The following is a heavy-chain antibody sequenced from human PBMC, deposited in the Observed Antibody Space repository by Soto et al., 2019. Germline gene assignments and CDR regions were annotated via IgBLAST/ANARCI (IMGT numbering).Heavy chain of an antibody. J-gene: IGHJ2*01. Sequence: QVQLVQSGAEVKKPGSSVKVSCKASGGTFSSYAISWVRQAPGQGLEWMGGIIPIFGTANYAQKFQGRVTITADQSTSTADMELSSLRSEDTAVYYCARVGQDSDSSVYYTSYWYFDLWGRGTLVTVSS. D-gene: IGHD3-22*01. CDR2: IIPIFGTA. CDR1: GGTFSSYA. V-gene: IGHV1-69*12. CDR3: ARVGQDSDSSVYYTSYWYFDL.